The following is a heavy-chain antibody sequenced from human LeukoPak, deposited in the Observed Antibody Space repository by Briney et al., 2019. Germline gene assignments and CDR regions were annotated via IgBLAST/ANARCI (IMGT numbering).Heavy chain of an antibody. D-gene: IGHD6-13*01. V-gene: IGHV2-5*02. CDR3: AHRLAAAGTMDY. CDR2: IYWDGDK. CDR1: GFSLSTSGVG. Sequence: SGPTLVKPTQTLTLTCTFSGFSLSTSGVGVGWIRQPPGKVLEWLALIYWDGDKRYSPSLKSRLTITKDTSKNQVVLTMTNMDPVDTATYYCAHRLAAAGTMDYWGQGTLVTVSS. J-gene: IGHJ4*02.